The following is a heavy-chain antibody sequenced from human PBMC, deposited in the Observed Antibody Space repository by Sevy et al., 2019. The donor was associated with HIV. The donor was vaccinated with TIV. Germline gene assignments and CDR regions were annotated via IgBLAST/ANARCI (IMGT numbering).Heavy chain of an antibody. D-gene: IGHD3-10*01. CDR3: ARTTTRGALYYFDY. J-gene: IGHJ4*02. CDR2: ISNSGGTI. CDR1: GFTFSDYY. Sequence: GESLKISCVASGFTFSDYYMSWIRQAPGKGLEWVSYISNSGGTIYYADSVKGRFTISRDNAKNSLYLQMNSLRAEDTAVYYCARTTTRGALYYFDYWGQGTLVTVSS. V-gene: IGHV3-11*01.